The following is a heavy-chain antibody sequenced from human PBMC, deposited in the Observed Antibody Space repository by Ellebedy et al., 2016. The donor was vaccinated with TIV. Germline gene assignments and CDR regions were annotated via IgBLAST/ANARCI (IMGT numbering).Heavy chain of an antibody. Sequence: GESLKISCAASEFSLRSYEMNWVRQAPGMGLQWVSYISSSGTNINYADSVKGRFTISRDNAQNSLYLQMNSLRVEDTAVYYCARRPYCSGGSCGMDGWGQGTAVTVSS. CDR2: ISSSGTNI. V-gene: IGHV3-48*03. CDR1: EFSLRSYE. CDR3: ARRPYCSGGSCGMDG. J-gene: IGHJ6*02. D-gene: IGHD2-15*01.